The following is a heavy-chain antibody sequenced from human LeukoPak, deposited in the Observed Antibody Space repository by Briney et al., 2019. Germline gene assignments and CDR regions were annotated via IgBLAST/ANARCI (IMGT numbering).Heavy chain of an antibody. D-gene: IGHD2-21*02. V-gene: IGHV1-3*01. CDR2: IYGGNGNT. Sequence: ASVKVSCKASGYTFTSYAMHWVRQAPGQRLEWMGWIYGGNGNTKYSQKFQGRVSITRDTSASTVYMELSSLVSEDTAVYYCARGWGGDCYHVHWGQGTLVTVSS. CDR1: GYTFTSYA. CDR3: ARGWGGDCYHVH. J-gene: IGHJ4*02.